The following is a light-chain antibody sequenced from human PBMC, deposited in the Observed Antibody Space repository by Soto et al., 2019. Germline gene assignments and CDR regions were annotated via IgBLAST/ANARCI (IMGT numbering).Light chain of an antibody. CDR1: SSDVGGYNY. Sequence: QSALTQPRSVSGSPGQSVTISCTGTSSDVGGYNYVSWYQQHPGKAPNLMIYDVSKRPSGVPDRFSGSKSGNTASLTSSGLQAEDEADYYCCSDAGSYIVVFGGGTKLTVL. J-gene: IGLJ2*01. CDR2: DVS. CDR3: CSDAGSYIVV. V-gene: IGLV2-11*01.